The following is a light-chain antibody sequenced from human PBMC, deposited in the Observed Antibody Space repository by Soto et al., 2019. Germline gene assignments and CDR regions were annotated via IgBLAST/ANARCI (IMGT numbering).Light chain of an antibody. V-gene: IGKV2-28*01. CDR2: LGS. CDR1: QSLLHSNGYNY. Sequence: DIVMTQSPLSLPVTPGEPASISCRSSQSLLHSNGYNYLDWYLQKPGQSPQVLIYLGSNRASGVPDRFSGSGSGTDFTLKISRVEAEDFGVYYCMQALQTPTFGGGTKVEIK. CDR3: MQALQTPT. J-gene: IGKJ4*01.